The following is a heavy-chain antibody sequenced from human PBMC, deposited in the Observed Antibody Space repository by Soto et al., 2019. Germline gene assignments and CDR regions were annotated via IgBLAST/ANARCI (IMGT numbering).Heavy chain of an antibody. CDR3: ARVSGYNDTWFAP. CDR2: ISTSGSAK. V-gene: IGHV3-48*03. Sequence: PGGSLRLSCAASGFTFSSYEMNWVRQAPGKGLEWVSYISTSGSAKYYADSVKGRFTISRDNAKNSLYLQMNSLRAEDTAVYYCARVSGYNDTWFAPWGQGTLVTVSS. D-gene: IGHD3-22*01. CDR1: GFTFSSYE. J-gene: IGHJ5*02.